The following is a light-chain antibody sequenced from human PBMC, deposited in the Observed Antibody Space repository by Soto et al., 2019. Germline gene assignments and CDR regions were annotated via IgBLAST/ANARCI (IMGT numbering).Light chain of an antibody. V-gene: IGLV2-11*01. CDR2: DVT. J-gene: IGLJ2*01. CDR3: SSYAGSNNLV. Sequence: QSALTQPRSVSGSPGQSVTISCTGTISDIEGYNYVSWYQHHPGKAPKLLISDVTKRPSWVPDRFSGSKSGSTASLTISELQVEDEAVYYCSSYAGSNNLVFGGGTKLTVL. CDR1: ISDIEGYNY.